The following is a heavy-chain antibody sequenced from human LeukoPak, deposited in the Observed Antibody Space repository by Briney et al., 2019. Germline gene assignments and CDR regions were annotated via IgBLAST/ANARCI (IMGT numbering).Heavy chain of an antibody. CDR1: GFTFSKNW. J-gene: IGHJ2*01. CDR3: AKDRTVGASYWYFDL. V-gene: IGHV3-74*01. CDR2: IQGDGSNT. D-gene: IGHD1-26*01. Sequence: GGSLRLSCVASGFTFSKNWMHWVRQAPGKGLVWVSRIQGDGSNTNYADSVKGRFSIPRDSSKNTLFLHMNTLRAEDTAIYYCAKDRTVGASYWYFDLWGRGTLVTVSS.